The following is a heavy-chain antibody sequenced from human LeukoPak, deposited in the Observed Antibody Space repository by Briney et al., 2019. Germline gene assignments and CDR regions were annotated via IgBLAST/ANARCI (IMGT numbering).Heavy chain of an antibody. CDR2: ITGSGDWA. V-gene: IGHV3-23*01. CDR1: GLTFSKYA. Sequence: GGSLRLSCAASGLTFSKYAMMWLRQAPGKGLEWVSAITGSGDWALYADSVKGRFTISRDNAKNSLYLQMNSLRAEDTAVYYCARDRDYYGSGSYYEKHAFDIWGQGTMVTVSS. J-gene: IGHJ3*02. D-gene: IGHD3-10*01. CDR3: ARDRDYYGSGSYYEKHAFDI.